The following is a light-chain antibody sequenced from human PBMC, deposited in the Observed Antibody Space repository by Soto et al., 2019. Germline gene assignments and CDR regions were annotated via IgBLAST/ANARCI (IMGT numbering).Light chain of an antibody. V-gene: IGKV1-5*03. CDR1: QSLSSR. Sequence: DLQMTQSPSTLPASVGDRVTITCRASQSLSSRLAWYQQKAGKAPRLLIYQASTFESGVPSRFSGSGSETEFSLTISSLQPDDFATYYCQQYSSYPYTFGQGTKVEIK. J-gene: IGKJ2*01. CDR2: QAS. CDR3: QQYSSYPYT.